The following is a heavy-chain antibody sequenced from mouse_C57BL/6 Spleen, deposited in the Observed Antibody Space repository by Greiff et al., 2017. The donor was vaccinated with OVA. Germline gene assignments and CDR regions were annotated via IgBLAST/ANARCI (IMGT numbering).Heavy chain of an antibody. CDR1: GFTFSSYG. J-gene: IGHJ2*01. D-gene: IGHD1-1*01. V-gene: IGHV5-6*01. Sequence: EVKVVESGGDLVKPGGSLKLSCAASGFTFSSYGMSWVRQTPDKRLEWVATISSGGSYTYYPDSVKGRFTISRDNAKNTLYLQMSSLKSEDTAMYYCARHSQYGSSPYFDYWGQGTTLTVSS. CDR2: ISSGGSYT. CDR3: ARHSQYGSSPYFDY.